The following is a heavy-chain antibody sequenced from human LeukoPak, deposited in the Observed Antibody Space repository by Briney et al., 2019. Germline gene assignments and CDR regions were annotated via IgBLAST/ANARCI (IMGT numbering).Heavy chain of an antibody. Sequence: SETLSLTCTVSGGSISSYYWSWIRQPPGKGLEWIGYIYYSGSTNYNPSLKSRVTISVDTSKNQFSLKLSSVTAADTAVYYCARVPGGSSWSFDYWGQGTLVTVSS. CDR3: ARVPGGSSWSFDY. D-gene: IGHD6-13*01. CDR2: IYYSGST. V-gene: IGHV4-59*01. CDR1: GGSISSYY. J-gene: IGHJ4*02.